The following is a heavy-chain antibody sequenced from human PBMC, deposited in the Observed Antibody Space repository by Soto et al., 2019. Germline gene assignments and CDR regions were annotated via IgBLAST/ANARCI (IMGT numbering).Heavy chain of an antibody. D-gene: IGHD3-3*01. CDR3: AKDPERITIFGVVSY. CDR2: ISGSGGST. J-gene: IGHJ4*02. V-gene: IGHV3-23*01. Sequence: PGGSLRLSCAASGFTFSSYAMSWVRQAPWKGLEWVSAISGSGGSTYYADSVKGRFTISRDNSKNTLYLQMNSLRAEDTAVYYCAKDPERITIFGVVSYWGQGTLVTVSS. CDR1: GFTFSSYA.